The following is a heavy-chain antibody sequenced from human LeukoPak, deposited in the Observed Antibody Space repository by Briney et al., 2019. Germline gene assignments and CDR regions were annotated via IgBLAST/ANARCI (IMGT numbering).Heavy chain of an antibody. CDR1: GSTFSNDG. D-gene: IGHD2-15*01. CDR2: INSRSSDI. V-gene: IGHV3-48*01. Sequence: GGSLRLSCAASGSTFSNDGMSWVRQAPGKRPEWISYINSRSSDIHYADSVRGRFTIYRDNVKNSLFLQMNSLRVEDTAVYFCARDGVALYWGQGTLVTVSS. J-gene: IGHJ4*02. CDR3: ARDGVALY.